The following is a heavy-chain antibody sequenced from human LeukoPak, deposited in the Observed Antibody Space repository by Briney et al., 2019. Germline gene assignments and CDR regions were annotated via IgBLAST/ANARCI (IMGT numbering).Heavy chain of an antibody. CDR2: MNPNSGNT. V-gene: IGHV1-8*01. D-gene: IGHD6-13*01. CDR3: ARDSSSWYEGGNWFDP. Sequence: GASVKVSCKASGYTFTSYDINWVRQATGQGLEWMGWMNPNSGNTGYAQKFQGRVTMTRNTSISTAYMELSSLRSEDTAVYYCARDSSSWYEGGNWFDPWGQGTLVTVSS. CDR1: GYTFTSYD. J-gene: IGHJ5*02.